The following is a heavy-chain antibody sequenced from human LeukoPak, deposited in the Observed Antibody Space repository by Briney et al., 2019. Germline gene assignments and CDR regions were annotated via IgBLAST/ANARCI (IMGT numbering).Heavy chain of an antibody. Sequence: GGSLRLSCAASGFTFSSYGMHWVRQAPGKGLEWVAVIWYDGSNKYYEDSVKGRLTISRDNSKNTLYLQMNSLRAEDTAVYYCARDWGSGNSYYFDYWGQGTLVTVSS. CDR2: IWYDGSNK. CDR3: ARDWGSGNSYYFDY. J-gene: IGHJ4*02. D-gene: IGHD3-10*01. V-gene: IGHV3-33*01. CDR1: GFTFSSYG.